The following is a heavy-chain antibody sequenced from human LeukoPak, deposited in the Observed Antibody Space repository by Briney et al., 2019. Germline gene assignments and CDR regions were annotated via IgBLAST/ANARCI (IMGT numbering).Heavy chain of an antibody. Sequence: GSLRLSCAASGFTFSSYEMNWVRQAPGRGLEWVSYIGNTGRTIYYADSVQGRFTISRDNAKNSLHLQMNSLRAEDTAIYYCVRGDRYFFDFWGQGTLVTVSS. V-gene: IGHV3-48*03. CDR3: VRGDRYFFDF. D-gene: IGHD1-14*01. CDR1: GFTFSSYE. CDR2: IGNTGRTI. J-gene: IGHJ4*02.